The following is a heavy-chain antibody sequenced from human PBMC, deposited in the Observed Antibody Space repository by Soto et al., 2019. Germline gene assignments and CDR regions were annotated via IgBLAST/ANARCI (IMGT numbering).Heavy chain of an antibody. V-gene: IGHV3-30-3*01. D-gene: IGHD3-3*01. Sequence: PGGSLRLSCAASGFTFCSYAMHWVRQAPGKGLEWVAVISYDGSNKYYADSVKGRFTISRDNSKNTLYLQMNSLRAEDTAVYYCARDFTIFGVVIQTFYGMDVWGQGTTVTVSS. J-gene: IGHJ6*02. CDR1: GFTFCSYA. CDR3: ARDFTIFGVVIQTFYGMDV. CDR2: ISYDGSNK.